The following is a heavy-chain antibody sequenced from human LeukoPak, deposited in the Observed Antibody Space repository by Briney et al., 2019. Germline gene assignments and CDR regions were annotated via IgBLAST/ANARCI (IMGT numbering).Heavy chain of an antibody. Sequence: GSLRLSCAASGFTVSSNYMSWIRQPAGKGLEWIGRIYTSGSTNYNPSLKSRVTISVDTSKNQFSLKLSSVTAADTAVYYCALSIVGATGVDYWGQGTLVTVSS. CDR1: GFTVSSNY. J-gene: IGHJ4*02. V-gene: IGHV4-4*07. D-gene: IGHD1-26*01. CDR2: IYTSGST. CDR3: ALSIVGATGVDY.